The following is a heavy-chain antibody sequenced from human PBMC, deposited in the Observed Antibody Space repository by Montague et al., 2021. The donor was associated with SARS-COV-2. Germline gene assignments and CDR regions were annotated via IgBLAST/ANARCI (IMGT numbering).Heavy chain of an antibody. V-gene: IGHV6-1*01. CDR1: GDSVSSNIAA. Sequence: CAISGDSVSSNIAAWNWIRQSPSRGLEWLGRTKYTSTRYETYTVSVQSRITITADTSKNQFPLHLNSVTPEDTAVYHCARDLYWAFDAWGLGTTVTVSA. J-gene: IGHJ3*01. CDR3: ARDLYWAFDA. CDR2: TKYTSTRYE. D-gene: IGHD2-8*02.